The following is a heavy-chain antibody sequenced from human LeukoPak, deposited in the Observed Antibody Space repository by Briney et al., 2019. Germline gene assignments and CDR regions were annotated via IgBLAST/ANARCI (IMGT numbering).Heavy chain of an antibody. Sequence: PSETLSLTCTVSGVSISSYYWSWIRQPPGKGLEWIGYIYYSGSTSYNPSLKSRATISVDTSKNHFSLKLSSVTAADTAVYYCARQGGSSNWWVDYWGQGTLVTVSS. CDR3: ARQGGSSNWWVDY. V-gene: IGHV4-59*08. CDR1: GVSISSYY. D-gene: IGHD6-13*01. CDR2: IYYSGST. J-gene: IGHJ4*02.